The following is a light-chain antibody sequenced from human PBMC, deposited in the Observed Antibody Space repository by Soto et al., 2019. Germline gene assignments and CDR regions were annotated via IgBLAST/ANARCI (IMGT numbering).Light chain of an antibody. Sequence: EIVWTQSPGTLSLSPGERATLSCRASQSVSSSYLAWYQQKPGQAPRLLIYDASSRATGIPDRFSGSGSGTDFTLTISRLEPEEFAVYYCQQYGSSPRTFGQGTKVEIK. V-gene: IGKV3-20*01. CDR2: DAS. CDR1: QSVSSSY. J-gene: IGKJ1*01. CDR3: QQYGSSPRT.